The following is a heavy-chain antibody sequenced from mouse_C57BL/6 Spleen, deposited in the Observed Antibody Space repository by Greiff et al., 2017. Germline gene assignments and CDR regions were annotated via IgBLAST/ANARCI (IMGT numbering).Heavy chain of an antibody. V-gene: IGHV1-63*01. D-gene: IGHD2-4*01. Sequence: QVQLKQSGAELVRPGTSVKMSCKASGYTFTNYWIGWAKQRPGHGLEWIGDIYPGGGYTNYNEKFKGKATLTADKSSSTAYMQFSSLTSEDSAIYYCAIYYDYDGYYFDYWGQGTTRTVSS. CDR2: IYPGGGYT. CDR1: GYTFTNYW. J-gene: IGHJ2*01. CDR3: AIYYDYDGYYFDY.